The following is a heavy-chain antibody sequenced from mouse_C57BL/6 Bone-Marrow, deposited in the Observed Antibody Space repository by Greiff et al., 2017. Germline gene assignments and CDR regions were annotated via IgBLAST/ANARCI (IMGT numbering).Heavy chain of an antibody. CDR2: LLPGSGST. J-gene: IGHJ4*01. V-gene: IGHV1-9*01. CDR3: ARWGYAMDY. Sequence: VKLVESGAELMKPGASVKLSCKATGYKFTGYWIEWVKQRPGHGLEWIGELLPGSGSTNYNEKFKSKATFTAHTSSNTAYMQLSSLTTEDSAIYYGARWGYAMDYWGQGTSVTVSS. CDR1: GYKFTGYW.